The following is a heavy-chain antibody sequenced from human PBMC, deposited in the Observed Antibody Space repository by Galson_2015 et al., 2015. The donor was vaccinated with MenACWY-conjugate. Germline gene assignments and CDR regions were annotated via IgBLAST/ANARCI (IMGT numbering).Heavy chain of an antibody. V-gene: IGHV6-1*01. CDR3: VRVTWVSSKAFDY. Sequence: CAISGDSVSSNSAAWNWIRQSPSRGLEWLGKTYYRPKWYNDYAVSVKRRLTINPDTSNNQFSLQLDSVTPDDTAVYYCVRVTWVSSKAFDYWGQGTPVPVSS. CDR1: GDSVSSNSAA. D-gene: IGHD6-13*01. J-gene: IGHJ4*02. CDR2: TYYRPKWYN.